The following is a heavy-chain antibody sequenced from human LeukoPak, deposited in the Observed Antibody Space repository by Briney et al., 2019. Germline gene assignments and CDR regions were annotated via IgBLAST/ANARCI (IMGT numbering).Heavy chain of an antibody. Sequence: GESLKISCKGSGYSFTSYWIGWARQMPGKGLEWMGIIYPGDSDTRYSPSFQGQVTISADKSMSTAYLQWSSLKASDTAMYYCARLPHMVRGVIRRLKDYWGQGTLVTVSS. V-gene: IGHV5-51*01. D-gene: IGHD3-10*01. CDR1: GYSFTSYW. CDR2: IYPGDSDT. J-gene: IGHJ4*02. CDR3: ARLPHMVRGVIRRLKDY.